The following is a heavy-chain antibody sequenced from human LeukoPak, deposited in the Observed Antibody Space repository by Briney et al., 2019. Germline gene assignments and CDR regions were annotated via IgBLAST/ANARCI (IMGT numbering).Heavy chain of an antibody. Sequence: GGPLRLLCAASGFPFSSYAMSWVRKAPGKGLEWVSAISGCGGSKYYADSVKGRFTISRDNSKNTLYLQMNSLRAEDTAVYYCAKDMIVVVTCFDYWGQGTLVTVPS. V-gene: IGHV3-23*01. CDR1: GFPFSSYA. CDR3: AKDMIVVVTCFDY. CDR2: ISGCGGSK. D-gene: IGHD3-22*01. J-gene: IGHJ4*02.